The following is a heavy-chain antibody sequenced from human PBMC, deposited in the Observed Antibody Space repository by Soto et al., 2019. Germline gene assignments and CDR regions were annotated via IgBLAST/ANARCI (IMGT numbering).Heavy chain of an antibody. CDR1: GGSIGGDS. D-gene: IGHD2-8*01. V-gene: IGHV4-59*01. CDR3: ARAGIVQVSYAMDV. J-gene: IGHJ6*02. CDR2: IYHSGST. Sequence: SETLSFTCTVSGGSIGGDSWSWIRQSPGKGLDFIGYIYHSGSTNYNPSLKSRVTISMDTSKNHFSLRLSSVTAADTAVYYCARAGIVQVSYAMDVWGQGTTVTVSS.